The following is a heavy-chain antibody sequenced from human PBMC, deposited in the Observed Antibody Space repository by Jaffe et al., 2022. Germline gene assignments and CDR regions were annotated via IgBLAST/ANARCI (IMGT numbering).Heavy chain of an antibody. CDR3: ARDHSSRSAWFDY. CDR2: IYYSGST. J-gene: IGHJ4*02. Sequence: QVQLQESGPGLVKPSETLSLTCTVSGGSISSYYWSWIRQPPGKGLEWIGYIYYSGSTNYNPSLKSRVTISVDTSKNQFSLKLSSVTAADTAVYYCARDHSSRSAWFDYWGQGTLVTVSS. V-gene: IGHV4-59*01. D-gene: IGHD6-13*01. CDR1: GGSISSYY.